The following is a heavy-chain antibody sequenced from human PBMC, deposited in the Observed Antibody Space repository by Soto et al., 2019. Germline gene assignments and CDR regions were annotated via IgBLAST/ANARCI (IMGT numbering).Heavy chain of an antibody. CDR1: GFTFSSYA. Sequence: VQLVESGGGVVQPGRSLRLSCAASGFTFSSYAMHWVRQAPGKGLEWVAVISYDGSNKYYADSVKGRFTISRDNSKNTLYLQMNSLRAEDTAVYYCARVQGPWGQGTLVTVSS. CDR3: ARVQGP. V-gene: IGHV3-30-3*01. CDR2: ISYDGSNK. D-gene: IGHD4-4*01. J-gene: IGHJ4*02.